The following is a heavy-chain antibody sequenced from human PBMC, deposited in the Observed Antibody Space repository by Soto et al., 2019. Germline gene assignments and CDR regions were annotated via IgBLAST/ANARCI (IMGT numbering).Heavy chain of an antibody. Sequence: ASVKVSCKDSGYTFTSYDINWVRQATGQGLEWIGWMNPNSGNTGYAQKFQGRVNMTRNTSISTAYKELSSLRSEDTAVYYFARGTWSGVVVVAATFDYWGQGTLVTVSS. V-gene: IGHV1-8*01. J-gene: IGHJ4*02. CDR2: MNPNSGNT. CDR1: GYTFTSYD. CDR3: ARGTWSGVVVVAATFDY. D-gene: IGHD2-15*01.